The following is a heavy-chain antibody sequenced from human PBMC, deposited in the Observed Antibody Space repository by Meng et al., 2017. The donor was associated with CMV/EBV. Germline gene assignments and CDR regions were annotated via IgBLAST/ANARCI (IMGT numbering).Heavy chain of an antibody. Sequence: SVKVSCKASGYTFTSYGISWVRQAPGQGLEWMGGIIPIFGTANYAQKFQGRVTITTDESTSTAYMELSSLRSEDTAVYYCARGGEYCSSTSCFELDYWGQGTLVTVSS. CDR3: ARGGEYCSSTSCFELDY. V-gene: IGHV1-69*05. CDR2: IIPIFGTA. J-gene: IGHJ4*02. CDR1: GYTFTSYG. D-gene: IGHD2-2*01.